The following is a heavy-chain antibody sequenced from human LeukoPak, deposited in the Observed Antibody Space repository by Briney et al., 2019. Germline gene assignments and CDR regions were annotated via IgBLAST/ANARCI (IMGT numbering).Heavy chain of an antibody. CDR3: ATFSYYGSGSYPFDY. CDR2: INPNSGGT. J-gene: IGHJ4*02. V-gene: IGHV1-2*02. Sequence: GASVKVSCKSSGYTFTGYYMHWVRQAPGQGLEWMGWINPNSGGTNYAQKFQGRVTMTRDTSISTAYMELSRLRSDDTAVYYCATFSYYGSGSYPFDYWGQGTLVTVSS. CDR1: GYTFTGYY. D-gene: IGHD3-10*01.